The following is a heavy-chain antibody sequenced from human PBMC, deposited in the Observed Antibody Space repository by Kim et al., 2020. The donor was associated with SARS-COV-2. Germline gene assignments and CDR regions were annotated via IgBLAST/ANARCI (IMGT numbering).Heavy chain of an antibody. V-gene: IGHV4-31*03. D-gene: IGHD5-12*01. CDR1: GGSVSTGGYY. CDR2: IYYTGST. Sequence: SETLSLTCTVSGGSVSTGGYYWTWIRQHPGKGLEWIGYIYYTGSTYYNPSLKSRVTISADTTKNQVSLRLSSVTAADTAVYYCATGFKKYSSQYVKWGQGALVTVSS. J-gene: IGHJ4*02. CDR3: ATGFKKYSSQYVK.